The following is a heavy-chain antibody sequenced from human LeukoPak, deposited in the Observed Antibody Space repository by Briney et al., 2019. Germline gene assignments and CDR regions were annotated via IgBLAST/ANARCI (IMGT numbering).Heavy chain of an antibody. J-gene: IGHJ4*02. D-gene: IGHD1-26*01. CDR3: AIVSIRWELQPFDY. CDR2: INTDGSST. Sequence: GGSLRLSCAASGFTFSSYWMHWVRQAPGKGLVWVSRINTDGSSTSYADSVKGRFTISRDNAKNTLYLQMNSLKAEDTAVYYCAIVSIRWELQPFDYWGQGTLVTVSS. V-gene: IGHV3-74*01. CDR1: GFTFSSYW.